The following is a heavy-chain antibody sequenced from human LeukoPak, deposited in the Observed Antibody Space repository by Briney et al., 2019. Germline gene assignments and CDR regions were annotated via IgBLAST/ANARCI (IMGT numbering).Heavy chain of an antibody. CDR1: GFTFTTYW. J-gene: IGHJ4*02. CDR2: IKQDGSEK. CDR3: AGGDTYDVYFDY. D-gene: IGHD5-12*01. Sequence: GGSLRLSCAASGFTFTTYWMNWVRQAPGKGLEWVANIKQDGSEKYYVDSVKGRFTISRDNAKNSLYLQMNSLRAEDTAVYFCAGGDTYDVYFDYWGQGTLVTVSS. V-gene: IGHV3-7*04.